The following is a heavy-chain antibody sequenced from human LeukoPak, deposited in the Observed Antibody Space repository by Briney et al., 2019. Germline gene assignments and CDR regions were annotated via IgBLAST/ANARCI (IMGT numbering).Heavy chain of an antibody. Sequence: PSGTLSLTCAVYGGSFSGYYWSWIRQPPGKGLEWIGEINHSGSTNYNPSLKSRVTISVDTSKNQFSLKLSSVTAADTAVYYCAREGYPRRYCSSTSCRSGYYYMDVWGKGTTVTVSS. CDR2: INHSGST. V-gene: IGHV4-34*01. J-gene: IGHJ6*03. CDR3: AREGYPRRYCSSTSCRSGYYYMDV. D-gene: IGHD2-2*01. CDR1: GGSFSGYY.